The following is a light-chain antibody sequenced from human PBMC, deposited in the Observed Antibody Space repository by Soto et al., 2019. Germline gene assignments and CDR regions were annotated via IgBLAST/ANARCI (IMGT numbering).Light chain of an antibody. CDR2: DAS. Sequence: DIQMTQTPSTLSACVGDRVTITCRASQSISSWLAWYQQKPGKAPKLLIYDASNLESGVPSRFSGGGSGTEFSLTISSLQPDDFATYYCQQYNYFWAFGQGTKVDIK. V-gene: IGKV1-5*01. CDR1: QSISSW. J-gene: IGKJ1*01. CDR3: QQYNYFWA.